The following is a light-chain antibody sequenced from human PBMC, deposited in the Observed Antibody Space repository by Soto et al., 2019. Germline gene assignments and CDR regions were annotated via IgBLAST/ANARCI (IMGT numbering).Light chain of an antibody. CDR3: AAWDDGLSRPP. CDR1: SSNIGNNH. V-gene: IGLV1-47*01. Sequence: QSVLTQPPSASGTPGQRVTISCSGSSSNIGNNHVYWYQQLAGTAPKLLMSETNQRPSGVPNRFTASKSGTSASLAISGLQSEDEAAYCCAAWDDGLSRPPFGGGTKLTVL. CDR2: ETN. J-gene: IGLJ3*02.